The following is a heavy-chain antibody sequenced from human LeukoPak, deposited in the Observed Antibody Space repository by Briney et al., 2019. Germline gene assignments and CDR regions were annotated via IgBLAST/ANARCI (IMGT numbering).Heavy chain of an antibody. V-gene: IGHV4-59*01. CDR1: GGSISSYY. CDR3: ARAGLGYCSSTSCYYFDY. D-gene: IGHD2-2*01. CDR2: IYYSGST. J-gene: IGHJ4*02. Sequence: SETLSLTCTVSGGSISSYYWSWIRQPPGKGLEWIGYIYYSGSTNYNPSLKSRVTISVDTSKNQFSLELSSVTAADTAVYYCARAGLGYCSSTSCYYFDYWGQGTLVTVSS.